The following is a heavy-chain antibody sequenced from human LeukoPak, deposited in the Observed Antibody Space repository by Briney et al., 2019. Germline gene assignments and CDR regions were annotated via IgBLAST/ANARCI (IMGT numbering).Heavy chain of an antibody. V-gene: IGHV1-2*02. D-gene: IGHD4-17*01. CDR1: GYTFIDYY. CDR3: ARSGDYGFFDF. Sequence: ASVKVSCKASGYTFIDYYMHWVRQAPGQGLEWMGWINPNSGHTRYAQKFQGRVIMTRDTSITSAYMDLSRLTSDDTAVYFCARSGDYGFFDFWGQGTRVTVSS. CDR2: INPNSGHT. J-gene: IGHJ4*02.